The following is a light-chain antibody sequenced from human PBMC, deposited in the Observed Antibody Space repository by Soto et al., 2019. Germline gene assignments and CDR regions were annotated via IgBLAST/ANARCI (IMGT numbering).Light chain of an antibody. CDR2: KVS. CDR3: CSYTRSYTWV. V-gene: IGLV2-14*01. Sequence: QSALTQPASVSGSPRQSITISCTGTSSDVGDGDFVSWYQQRPGNAPKLMIYKVSNRPSGVSNRFSGSKSGNTASLTISGLQAEDEAYYDCCSYTRSYTWVFGGGTKLTVL. CDR1: SSDVGDGDF. J-gene: IGLJ3*02.